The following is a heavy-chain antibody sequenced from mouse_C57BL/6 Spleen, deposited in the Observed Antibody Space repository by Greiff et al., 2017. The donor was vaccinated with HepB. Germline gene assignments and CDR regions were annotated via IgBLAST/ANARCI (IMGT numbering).Heavy chain of an antibody. J-gene: IGHJ4*01. CDR1: GYTFTSYW. Sequence: QVQLQQPGAELVKPGASAKMSCKASGYTFTSYWITWVKQRPGQGLEWIGDIYPGSGSTNYNEKFKSKATLTVDTSSSTAYMQLSSLTSEDSAVYYCARYDYDGYYAMDYWGQGTSVTVSS. CDR2: IYPGSGST. CDR3: ARYDYDGYYAMDY. V-gene: IGHV1-55*01. D-gene: IGHD2-4*01.